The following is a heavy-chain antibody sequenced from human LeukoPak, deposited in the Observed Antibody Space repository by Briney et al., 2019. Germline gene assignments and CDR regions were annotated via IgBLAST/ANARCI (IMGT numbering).Heavy chain of an antibody. CDR2: MNPNSGNT. CDR3: ARGERWDILNGYYMGAY. D-gene: IGHD3-9*01. J-gene: IGHJ4*02. Sequence: ASVKVSCKASGYTFTSYDINWVRQATGQGLEWMGWMNPNSGNTGYAQKFQGRVTITRNTSISTAYMELSSLRSEDTAVYYCARGERWDILNGYYMGAYWGQGTLVTVSS. V-gene: IGHV1-8*03. CDR1: GYTFTSYD.